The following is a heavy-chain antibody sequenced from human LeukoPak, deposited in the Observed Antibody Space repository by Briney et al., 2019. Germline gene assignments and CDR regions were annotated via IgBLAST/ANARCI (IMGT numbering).Heavy chain of an antibody. CDR3: ARSVGDFWSGYRSYYFDY. J-gene: IGHJ4*02. Sequence: PGGSLRLSCEASGFTFSGYAMNWVRQAPGKGLEWVSVIYSGGSTYYADSVKGRFTISRHNSKNTLYLQMNSLRAEDTAVYYCARSVGDFWSGYRSYYFDYWGQGTLVTVSS. CDR1: GFTFSGYA. D-gene: IGHD3-3*01. CDR2: IYSGGST. V-gene: IGHV3-53*04.